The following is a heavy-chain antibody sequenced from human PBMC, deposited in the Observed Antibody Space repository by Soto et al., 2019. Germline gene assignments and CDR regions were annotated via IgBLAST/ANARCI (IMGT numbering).Heavy chain of an antibody. CDR1: GYTFTSYD. CDR3: ARVRDPRYYMDV. D-gene: IGHD1-20*01. Sequence: QVQLVQSGAEVKKPGASVKVSCKASGYTFTSYDINWVRQATGQRLEWMGWMNPNSNNTGYAQKFQGRVTMTRNTSMSTAYMERSSLRSEDTAVYYCARVRDPRYYMDVWGKGTTVTVSS. J-gene: IGHJ6*03. CDR2: MNPNSNNT. V-gene: IGHV1-8*01.